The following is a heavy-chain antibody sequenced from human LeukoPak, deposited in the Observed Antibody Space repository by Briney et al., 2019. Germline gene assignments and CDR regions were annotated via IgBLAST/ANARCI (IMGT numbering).Heavy chain of an antibody. CDR3: ARDLVVVPAAMPWDYFDY. CDR1: GYSISSGYY. Sequence: PSETLSLTCTVSGYSISSGYYWGWLRHPPGKVLEWIGSIYNSGSTYYNPSLKSLVTISVDTSKNLFSLKLSSVTAAATAVYCCARDLVVVPAAMPWDYFDYWGQGTLVTVSS. J-gene: IGHJ4*02. CDR2: IYNSGST. D-gene: IGHD2-2*01. V-gene: IGHV4-38-2*02.